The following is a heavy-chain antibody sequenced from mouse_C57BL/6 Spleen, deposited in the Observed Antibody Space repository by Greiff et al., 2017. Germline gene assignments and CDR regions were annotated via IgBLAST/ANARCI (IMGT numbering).Heavy chain of an antibody. V-gene: IGHV2-2*01. CDR3: ASPLTGTGYWYFDV. CDR2: IWSGGST. Sequence: VQLQQSGPGLVQPSQSLSITCTVSGFSLTSYGVHWVRQSPGKGLEWLGVIWSGGSTDYNAAFISRLSISKDNSKSQVFFKMNSLQADDTAIYYCASPLTGTGYWYFDVWGTGTTVTVSS. J-gene: IGHJ1*03. D-gene: IGHD4-1*01. CDR1: GFSLTSYG.